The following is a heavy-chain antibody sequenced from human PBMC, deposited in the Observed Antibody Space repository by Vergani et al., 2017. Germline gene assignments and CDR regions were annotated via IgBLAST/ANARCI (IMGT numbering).Heavy chain of an antibody. CDR1: GFTFSSYS. J-gene: IGHJ4*02. D-gene: IGHD1-20*01. V-gene: IGHV3-48*01. CDR2: ISSSSSTI. Sequence: EVQLVESGGGLVQPGGSLRLSCAASGFTFSSYSMNWVRQAPGKGLEWVSYISSSSSTIYYADSVKGRFTISRDNAKNSLYLQMNSLRAEDTAVYYCARDLSDRITGTTAWGDFDYWGQGTLVTVSS. CDR3: ARDLSDRITGTTAWGDFDY.